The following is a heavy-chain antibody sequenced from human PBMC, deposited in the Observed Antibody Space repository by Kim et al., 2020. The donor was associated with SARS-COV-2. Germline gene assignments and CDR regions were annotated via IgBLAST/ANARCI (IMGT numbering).Heavy chain of an antibody. J-gene: IGHJ4*02. D-gene: IGHD6-13*01. V-gene: IGHV3-23*01. CDR3: AKDFRQQLVSDY. Sequence: SCTESGTGRVPISSDNSKNTLYLQMNSLRAEDTAVYYCAKDFRQQLVSDYWGQGTLVTVSS.